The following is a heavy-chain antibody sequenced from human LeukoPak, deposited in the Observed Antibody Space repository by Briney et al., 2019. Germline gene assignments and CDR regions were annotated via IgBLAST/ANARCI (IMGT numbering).Heavy chain of an antibody. CDR1: GFTFSSYA. V-gene: IGHV3-23*01. CDR2: ITGSGGST. D-gene: IGHD2-15*01. Sequence: GGSLRLSCAASGFTFSSYAMSWVRQAPGKGLEWVSGITGSGGSTYHADSVKGQFTISRDNSQNTLFLQMSSLRAEDSAIFYCAKGSASGRPYYFDSWGQGILVTVSS. J-gene: IGHJ4*02. CDR3: AKGSASGRPYYFDS.